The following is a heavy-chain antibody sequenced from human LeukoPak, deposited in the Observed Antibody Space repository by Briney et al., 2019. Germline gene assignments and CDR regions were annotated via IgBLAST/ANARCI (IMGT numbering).Heavy chain of an antibody. CDR2: TYYRSKWYN. J-gene: IGHJ6*03. D-gene: IGHD1-26*01. CDR3: ARVVVGATGAYYYYMDV. Sequence: SQTLSLTCAISGDSVSSNSAAWNWIRQSPSRGLEWLGRTYYRSKWYNDYAVSVKSRITINPDTSKNQFSLQLNSVTPEDTAVYYCARVVVGATGAYYYYMDVWGKGTTVTVSS. CDR1: GDSVSSNSAA. V-gene: IGHV6-1*01.